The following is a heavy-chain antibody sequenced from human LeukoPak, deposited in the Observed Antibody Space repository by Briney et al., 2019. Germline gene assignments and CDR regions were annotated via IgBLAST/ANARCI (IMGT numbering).Heavy chain of an antibody. CDR3: VKVYPTVTTSSVLGS. J-gene: IGHJ4*02. Sequence: GGSLRLSRAASGFTFSTYWMSWVRQAPGKGLEWVAAVSYDGNPQHYADAVKGRFTVSRDNSKNTVFLQINSLRTDDSAVYWCVKVYPTVTTSSVLGSWGQGTLVTVSS. CDR1: GFTFSTYW. V-gene: IGHV3-30*18. D-gene: IGHD4-17*01. CDR2: VSYDGNPQ.